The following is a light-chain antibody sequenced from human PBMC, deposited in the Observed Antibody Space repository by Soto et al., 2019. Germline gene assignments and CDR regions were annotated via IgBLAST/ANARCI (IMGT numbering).Light chain of an antibody. CDR1: ESVSTY. Sequence: ETVMTQSPATLSVSPGERVTLSCRASESVSTYLAWYQQKPGQAPRLLIYVASARATGIPDRFSGSGSGTEFTLIISNLQPEDFALYYCHQYLNWPQAFGQGTKVEIK. V-gene: IGKV3-15*01. CDR2: VAS. CDR3: HQYLNWPQA. J-gene: IGKJ1*01.